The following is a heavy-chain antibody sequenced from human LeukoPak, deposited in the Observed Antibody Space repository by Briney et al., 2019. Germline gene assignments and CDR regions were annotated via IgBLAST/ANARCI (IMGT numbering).Heavy chain of an antibody. CDR3: ARRYSYGRYYYYYYMDV. Sequence: ASVKVSCKASGYTFTSYGISWVRQATGQGLEWMGWMNPNSGNTGYAQKFQGRVTITRNTSISTAYMELSSLRSEDTAVYYCARRYSYGRYYYYYYMDVWGKGTTVTVSS. D-gene: IGHD5-18*01. J-gene: IGHJ6*03. CDR1: GYTFTSYG. V-gene: IGHV1-8*03. CDR2: MNPNSGNT.